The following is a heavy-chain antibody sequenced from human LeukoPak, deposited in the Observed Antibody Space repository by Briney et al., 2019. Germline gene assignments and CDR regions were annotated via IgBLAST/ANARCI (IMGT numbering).Heavy chain of an antibody. CDR3: ARVGIVVVPAAISLGWFDP. Sequence: ASVKVSCKASGYTFTSYGISWVRQAPGQGLEWMGWISAYNGNTNYAQKLQGRVTTTTDTSTSTAYMELRSLRSDDTAVYYCARVGIVVVPAAISLGWFDPWGQGTLVTVSS. CDR1: GYTFTSYG. J-gene: IGHJ5*02. V-gene: IGHV1-18*01. CDR2: ISAYNGNT. D-gene: IGHD2-2*03.